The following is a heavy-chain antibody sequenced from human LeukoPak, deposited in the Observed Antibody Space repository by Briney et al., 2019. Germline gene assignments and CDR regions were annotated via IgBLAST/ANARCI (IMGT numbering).Heavy chain of an antibody. CDR1: GFTVSSDY. D-gene: IGHD3-16*01. CDR3: VRQFWA. CDR2: VNSGGGT. Sequence: PGGSLRLSCAASGFTVSSDYMNWVRQAPGKGLEWVSVVNSGGGTDYADSVKGRFTISRDIPQNTLYLQMNGLRVEDTAVYYCVRQFWAWGQGTLVTVSS. J-gene: IGHJ5*02. V-gene: IGHV3-66*04.